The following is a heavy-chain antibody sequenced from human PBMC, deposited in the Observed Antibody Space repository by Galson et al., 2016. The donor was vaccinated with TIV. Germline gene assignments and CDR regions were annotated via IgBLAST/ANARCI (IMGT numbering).Heavy chain of an antibody. CDR2: ITGGGGSS. Sequence: SLRLSCAASGFTFSSYALTWVRQAPGKGLEWVAAITGGGGSSYYADSVKGRFTISRDNSKKMLYLQLNSLRGEDTAVYYCAKVPIGGFSYYYGIDVCGQGTTVTVA. V-gene: IGHV3-23*01. J-gene: IGHJ6*02. CDR1: GFTFSSYA. CDR3: AKVPIGGFSYYYGIDV. D-gene: IGHD4-23*01.